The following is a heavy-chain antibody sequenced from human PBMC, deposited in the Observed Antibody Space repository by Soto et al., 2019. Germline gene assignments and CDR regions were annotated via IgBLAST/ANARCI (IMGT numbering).Heavy chain of an antibody. D-gene: IGHD6-13*01. CDR1: GFSFSSYA. CDR3: ARGGIPASGTVWNWFVL. CDR2: ISGSGDDS. J-gene: IGHJ5*01. V-gene: IGHV3-23*01. Sequence: EVQLLESGGDGVHPGGSLRLSCTASGFSFSSYALNWVRQAPGKGLEWISGISGSGDDSYYAGSVKGRSTISRDNSKNTLYLQINSLRPDDTAVYYCARGGIPASGTVWNWFVLWGQGTLVTVSS.